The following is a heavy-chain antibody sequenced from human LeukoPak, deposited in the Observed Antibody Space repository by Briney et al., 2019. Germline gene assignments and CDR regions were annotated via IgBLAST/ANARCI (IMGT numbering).Heavy chain of an antibody. V-gene: IGHV4-4*07. CDR3: ARAYWYDSSGYPFI. D-gene: IGHD3-22*01. Sequence: ASETLSLTCTVSGGSISSYYWSWIRQPAGKGLEWIGRIYTSGSTNYNPSLKSRVTMSVDTSKNQFSLKLSSVTAADTAVYYCARAYWYDSSGYPFIWGQGTMVTVSS. CDR2: IYTSGST. CDR1: GGSISSYY. J-gene: IGHJ3*02.